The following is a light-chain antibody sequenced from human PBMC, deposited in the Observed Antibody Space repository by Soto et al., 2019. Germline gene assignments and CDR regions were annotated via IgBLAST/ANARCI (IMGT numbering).Light chain of an antibody. V-gene: IGKV3-20*01. Sequence: EIVLTQSPCTLSLSPGERATLSCRASQSVSSSYLGWYQQKPGQAPRLLIYGASTRATGIPDRFSGSGSGTDFTLTISRLEPEDFAVYYCQQYGSSIFTFGPGTKVDIK. CDR2: GAS. J-gene: IGKJ3*01. CDR3: QQYGSSIFT. CDR1: QSVSSSY.